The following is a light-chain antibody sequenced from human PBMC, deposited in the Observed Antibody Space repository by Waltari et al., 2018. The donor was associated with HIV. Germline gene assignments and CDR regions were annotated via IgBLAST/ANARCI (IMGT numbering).Light chain of an antibody. CDR3: SSYTSSSTLRV. CDR1: SSDVGGYNS. V-gene: IGLV2-14*03. Sequence: QSALTQPASVSGSPGQSITISCTGTSSDVGGYNSVSWYQQHPGKAPKLMIYDVSNRPSGVSNRFSGSKSGNTPSLTISGLQAEDEADYYCSSYTSSSTLRVFGTGTKVTVL. CDR2: DVS. J-gene: IGLJ1*01.